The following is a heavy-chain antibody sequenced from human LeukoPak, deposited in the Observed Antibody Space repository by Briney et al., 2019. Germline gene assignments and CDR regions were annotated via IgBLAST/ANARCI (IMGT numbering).Heavy chain of an antibody. V-gene: IGHV4-59*01. CDR1: GGSMSPYH. D-gene: IGHD5-18*01. CDR2: IYYSGST. CDR3: ARVDTAMVTDY. J-gene: IGHJ4*02. Sequence: SETLSLTCTVSGGSMSPYHWGWVRQPPGKGLEWTGYIYYSGSTNYNPSLKSRVTISVDTSKNQFSLKLSSVTAADTAVYYCARVDTAMVTDYWGQGTLVTVSS.